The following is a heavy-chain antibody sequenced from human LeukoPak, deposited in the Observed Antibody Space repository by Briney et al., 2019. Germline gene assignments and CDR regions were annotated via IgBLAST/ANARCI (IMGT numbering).Heavy chain of an antibody. CDR1: GITLSNYG. V-gene: IGHV4-34*01. CDR2: INHGGRT. D-gene: IGHD2-2*02. J-gene: IGHJ5*02. Sequence: GSLRLSCAVSGITLSNYGMSWVRQAPGKGLEWIGEINHGGRTNYSPSLKSRVPISVDTSKNQFSLNLSSVTAADTAVYYCARGLELGYCSGASCYIWFDPWGQGPLVTVSS. CDR3: ARGLELGYCSGASCYIWFDP.